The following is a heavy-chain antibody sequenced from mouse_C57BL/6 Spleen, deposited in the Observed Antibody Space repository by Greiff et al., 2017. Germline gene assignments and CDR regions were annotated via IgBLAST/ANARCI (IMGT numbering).Heavy chain of an antibody. D-gene: IGHD2-2*01. J-gene: IGHJ2*01. CDR2: ISNGGGST. CDR3: AREGLRTLDY. Sequence: EVMLVESGGGLVQPGGSLKLSCAASGFTFSDYYMYWVRQTPEKRLEWVAYISNGGGSTYYPDTVKGRFTISRDHATNTLYLQMSRLKSEDTAMXYCAREGLRTLDYWGQGTTLTVSA. CDR1: GFTFSDYY. V-gene: IGHV5-12*01.